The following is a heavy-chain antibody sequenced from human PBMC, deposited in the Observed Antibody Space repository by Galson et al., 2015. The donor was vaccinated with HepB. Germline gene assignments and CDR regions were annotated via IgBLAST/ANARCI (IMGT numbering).Heavy chain of an antibody. V-gene: IGHV3-23*01. CDR3: ARRYPYSSIWDFDY. CDR2: ISGSGNST. D-gene: IGHD6-13*01. J-gene: IGHJ4*02. Sequence: SLRLSCAASGFTFSSYSMNWVRQAPGKGLEWVSLISGSGNSTYYADSVKGRFNISRDTSKNTLYLQINSLRAEDTAIYYCARRYPYSSIWDFDYWGQGTLVTVSS. CDR1: GFTFSSYS.